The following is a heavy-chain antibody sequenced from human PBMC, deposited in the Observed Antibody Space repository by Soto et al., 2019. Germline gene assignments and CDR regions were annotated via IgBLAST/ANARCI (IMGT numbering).Heavy chain of an antibody. CDR2: ISSSRSTI. CDR3: EKDRVGGYFVRFDN. V-gene: IGHV3-48*01. Sequence: GASLRLSCTGSGVTLKSFSMNWVRQAPGKGLEWVSYISSSRSTIYYADSVKGRFTISRDDDKKILNLQMNSLRVEDTAVYYCEKDRVGGYFVRFDNWGQGTRV. D-gene: IGHD3-10*01. J-gene: IGHJ5*01. CDR1: GVTLKSFS.